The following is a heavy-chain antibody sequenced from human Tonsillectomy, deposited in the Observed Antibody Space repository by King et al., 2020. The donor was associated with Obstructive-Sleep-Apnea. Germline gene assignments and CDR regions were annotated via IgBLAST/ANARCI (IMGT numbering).Heavy chain of an antibody. Sequence: PLQESGPGLVKPSETLSLTCTVSGGSIINFYWSWIRRPPGKGLEYIGYIYYSGSTNYNPSLKSRVTISVDTSKNQFSLKLTSVTAADTAVYYCARGLYNSGWGPYYFDYWGQGSLVTVSS. J-gene: IGHJ4*02. CDR2: IYYSGST. CDR3: ARGLYNSGWGPYYFDY. D-gene: IGHD6-19*01. V-gene: IGHV4-59*01. CDR1: GGSIINFY.